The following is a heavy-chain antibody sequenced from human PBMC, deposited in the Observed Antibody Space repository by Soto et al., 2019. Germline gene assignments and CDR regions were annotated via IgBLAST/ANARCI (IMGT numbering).Heavy chain of an antibody. Sequence: GGSLRLSCAASGFTFDDYAMHGVRQVPGKGLEWVSGINWNSGSIGYGDSVKGRFAISRDNAKNSLHLQMNSLSAEDTAFYYCVKDESVNWYSGHFRHWGQGTLVTVSS. CDR2: INWNSGSI. CDR1: GFTFDDYA. V-gene: IGHV3-9*01. CDR3: VKDESVNWYSGHFRH. D-gene: IGHD1-26*01. J-gene: IGHJ1*01.